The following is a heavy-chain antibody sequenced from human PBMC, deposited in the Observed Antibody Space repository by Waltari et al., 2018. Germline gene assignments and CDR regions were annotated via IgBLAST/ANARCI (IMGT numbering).Heavy chain of an antibody. V-gene: IGHV4-38-2*01. D-gene: IGHD1-1*01. CDR1: GYSISSGYY. CDR3: ARVVGLPRWNLHWFDP. J-gene: IGHJ5*02. Sequence: QVQLQESGPGLVKPSETLSLTCAVSGYSISSGYYWGCIRQPPGKGLEWIGSIYHSGSTYYNPSLKSRVTISVDTSKNQFSLKLSSVTAADTAVYYCARVVGLPRWNLHWFDPWGQGTLVTVSS. CDR2: IYHSGST.